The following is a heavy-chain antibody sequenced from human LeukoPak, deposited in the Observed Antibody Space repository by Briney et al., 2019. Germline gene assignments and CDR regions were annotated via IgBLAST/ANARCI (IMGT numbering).Heavy chain of an antibody. CDR3: ARGWVVPAAILREDYYYYGMDV. V-gene: IGHV1-2*06. CDR1: GYTFTGYY. CDR2: INPNSGGT. J-gene: IGHJ6*02. D-gene: IGHD2-2*02. Sequence: ASVKVSCKASGYTFTGYYMHWVRQAPGQGLEWMGRINPNSGGTNYAQKFQGRVTMTRDTSISTAYMELSRLRSDDTAVYYCARGWVVPAAILREDYYYYGMDVWGQGTTVTVSS.